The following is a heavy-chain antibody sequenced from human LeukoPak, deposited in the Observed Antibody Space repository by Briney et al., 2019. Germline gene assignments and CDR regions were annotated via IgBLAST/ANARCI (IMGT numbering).Heavy chain of an antibody. Sequence: GESLKISCEGSGYSFTNYWIAWVRQMPGKGLEWMGIVFPGDSDDARYSPSFQGQVTISADKSINTAYLQWSSMKASDTAMYFCARPRPAGAAGYYFDFWGQGTLVTVSS. CDR3: ARPRPAGAAGYYFDF. D-gene: IGHD1-26*01. V-gene: IGHV5-51*01. CDR2: VFPGDSDDA. J-gene: IGHJ4*02. CDR1: GYSFTNYW.